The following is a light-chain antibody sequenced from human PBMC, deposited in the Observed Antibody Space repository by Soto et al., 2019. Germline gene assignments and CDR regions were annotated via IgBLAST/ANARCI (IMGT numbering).Light chain of an antibody. CDR1: QSISTY. CDR3: QHYKSYPWT. J-gene: IGKJ1*01. V-gene: IGKV1-39*01. Sequence: DIQMTQSPSSLSASVGDRVTITCRASQSISTYLNWYQQRPGKAPNLLIYAASSLQSGVPSRFSGSGSGTDFTLTISSLQPDDFATYYCQHYKSYPWTFGQGTKVDIK. CDR2: AAS.